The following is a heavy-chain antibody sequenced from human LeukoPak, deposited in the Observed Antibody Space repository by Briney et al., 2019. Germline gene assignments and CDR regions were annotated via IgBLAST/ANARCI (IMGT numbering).Heavy chain of an antibody. CDR3: ARGISGGYCSSTSCSRREDFDY. V-gene: IGHV1-18*01. J-gene: IGHJ4*02. CDR1: GYTFTSYG. D-gene: IGHD2-2*01. CDR2: ISAYNGNT. Sequence: ASVKVSCKASGYTFTSYGISWVRQAPGQGLAWMGWISAYNGNTNYAQKLQGRVTMTTDTSTSTAYMELRSLRSDDTAVYYCARGISGGYCSSTSCSRREDFDYWGQGTLVTVSS.